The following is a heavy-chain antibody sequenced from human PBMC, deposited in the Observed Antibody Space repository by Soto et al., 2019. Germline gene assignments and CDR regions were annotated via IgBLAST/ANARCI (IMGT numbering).Heavy chain of an antibody. Sequence: QITLKESGPTLVKPTQTLTLTCTFSGFSLSTSGVGVGWIRQPPGKALEWLALIYWDDDKRYSPSLKSRLTSTKDTSNNPVILTMTNMDPVDTATYYWTHRIAARPWDYWGQGTLVTVSS. CDR2: IYWDDDK. CDR3: THRIAARPWDY. CDR1: GFSLSTSGVG. V-gene: IGHV2-5*02. J-gene: IGHJ4*02. D-gene: IGHD6-6*01.